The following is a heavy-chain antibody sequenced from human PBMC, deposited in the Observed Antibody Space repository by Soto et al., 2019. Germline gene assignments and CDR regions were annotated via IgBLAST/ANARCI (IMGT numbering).Heavy chain of an antibody. Sequence: SETLSLTCAVSGDSLSSGLYYWTWIRQPPGKGLEWIGYMPHLGSSKYNPSLNSRATISLDTSKSQFSLRLTSVTAADTAVYFCARESIVGATRFDPWGHGTLVTVSS. CDR3: ARESIVGATRFDP. J-gene: IGHJ5*02. CDR2: MPHLGSS. V-gene: IGHV4-61*01. D-gene: IGHD1-26*01. CDR1: GDSLSSGLYY.